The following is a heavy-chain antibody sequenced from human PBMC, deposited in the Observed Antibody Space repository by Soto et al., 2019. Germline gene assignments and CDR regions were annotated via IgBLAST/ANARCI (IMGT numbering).Heavy chain of an antibody. J-gene: IGHJ2*01. V-gene: IGHV4-59*08. D-gene: IGHD3-10*01. CDR3: ARSLLWFGELLSNYWYFDL. CDR1: GGSISSYY. Sequence: QVQLQESGPGLVKPSETLSLTCTVSGGSISSYYWRWIRQPPGKGLEWIGYIYYSGSTNYNPSLKIRVTISVDTSKNQFSLKLSSVTAAYTAVYYCARSLLWFGELLSNYWYFDLWGRGTLVTVSS. CDR2: IYYSGST.